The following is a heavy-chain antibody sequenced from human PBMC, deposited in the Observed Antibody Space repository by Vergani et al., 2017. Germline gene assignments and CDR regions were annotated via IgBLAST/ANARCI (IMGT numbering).Heavy chain of an antibody. CDR2: INHSGST. CDR1: GRSFSGYY. V-gene: IGHV4-34*01. D-gene: IGHD6-19*01. Sequence: QVQLQQWGAGLLKPSETLSLTCAVYGRSFSGYYWSWIRQPPGKGLEWIGEINHSGSTNYNPSLKSRVTISVDTSKNQLSLKLNSVTAADTAVYYCARHLRTGIPVAGDFQHWGQGSLVTVSS. CDR3: ARHLRTGIPVAGDFQH. J-gene: IGHJ1*01.